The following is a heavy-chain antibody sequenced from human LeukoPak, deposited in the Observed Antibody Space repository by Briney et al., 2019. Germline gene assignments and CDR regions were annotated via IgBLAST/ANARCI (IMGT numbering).Heavy chain of an antibody. J-gene: IGHJ4*02. Sequence: GGSLRLSCAASGFTFSSYSMNWVRQAPGKGLGWVSSISSSSSYIYYADSVKGRFTISRDNAKNSLYLQMNSLRAEDTAVYYCARDPWAYCGGDCYSDYWGQGTLVTVSS. D-gene: IGHD2-21*02. CDR2: ISSSSSYI. V-gene: IGHV3-21*01. CDR1: GFTFSSYS. CDR3: ARDPWAYCGGDCYSDY.